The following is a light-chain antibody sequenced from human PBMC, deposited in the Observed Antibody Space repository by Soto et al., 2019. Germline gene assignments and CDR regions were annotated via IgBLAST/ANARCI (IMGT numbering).Light chain of an antibody. CDR3: QQSYGTPLT. V-gene: IGKV1-39*01. CDR1: QSISNY. J-gene: IGKJ4*01. CDR2: AAS. Sequence: DMEMTQSPSSLSASVGDRVTITCRASQSISNYLNWYQHKPGKVPKLLIYAASSLQSGVPTRFSGSGTWTDFPLTINSLQPEDFATYYCQQSYGTPLTFGGGNKIEIK.